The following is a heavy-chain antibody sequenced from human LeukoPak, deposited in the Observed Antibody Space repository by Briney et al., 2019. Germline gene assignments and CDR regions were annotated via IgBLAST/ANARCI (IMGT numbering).Heavy chain of an antibody. V-gene: IGHV3-21*01. Sequence: KTGGSLRLSCAASGFTFTTYSLNWVRQAPGKGLELGSSISTSATYIYYTDSIKCRFTVSREDAKHSLYLQMHSLRVEDTAVYYCARTPSSWDYFPWYFDLWGRGTLVTVSS. J-gene: IGHJ2*01. CDR1: GFTFTTYS. CDR3: ARTPSSWDYFPWYFDL. D-gene: IGHD2/OR15-2a*01. CDR2: ISTSATYI.